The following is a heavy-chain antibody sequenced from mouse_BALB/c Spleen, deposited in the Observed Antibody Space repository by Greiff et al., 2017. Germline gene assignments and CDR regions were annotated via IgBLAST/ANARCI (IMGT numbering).Heavy chain of an antibody. V-gene: IGHV5-9-3*01. D-gene: IGHD2-1*01. J-gene: IGHJ2*01. CDR3: ARNGNYVDY. CDR2: ISSGGSYT. Sequence: VQLKESGGGLVKPGGSLKLSCAASGFTFSSYAMSWVRQTPEKRLEWVATISSGGSYTYYPDSVKGRFTISRDNAKNTLYLQMSSLRSEDTAMYYCARNGNYVDYWGQGTTLTVSS. CDR1: GFTFSSYA.